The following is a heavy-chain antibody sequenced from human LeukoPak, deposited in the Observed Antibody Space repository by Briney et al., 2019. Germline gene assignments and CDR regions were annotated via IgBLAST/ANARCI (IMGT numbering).Heavy chain of an antibody. CDR2: INHSGST. CDR3: ARGQQDIVVVVAATFYFDY. J-gene: IGHJ4*02. V-gene: IGHV4-34*01. D-gene: IGHD2-15*01. CDR1: GGSFSGYY. Sequence: SETLSLTCAVYGGSFSGYYWNWIRQPPGKGLGWIGEINHSGSTNYNPSLKSRVTISVDTSKNQFSLKLSSVTAADTAVYYCARGQQDIVVVVAATFYFDYWGQGTLVTVSS.